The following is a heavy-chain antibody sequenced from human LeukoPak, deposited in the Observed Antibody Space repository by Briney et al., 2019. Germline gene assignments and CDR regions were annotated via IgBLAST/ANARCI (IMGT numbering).Heavy chain of an antibody. J-gene: IGHJ4*02. CDR2: INHSGST. CDR3: ARSYYDFWSGYYTLYFDY. V-gene: IGHV4-39*07. Sequence: SETLSLTCTVSGGSISSGSYYWSWIRQPPGKGLEWIGEINHSGSTNYNPSLKSRVTISVDTSKNQFSLKLSSVTAADTAVYYCARSYYDFWSGYYTLYFDYWGQGTLVTVSS. D-gene: IGHD3-3*01. CDR1: GGSISSGSYY.